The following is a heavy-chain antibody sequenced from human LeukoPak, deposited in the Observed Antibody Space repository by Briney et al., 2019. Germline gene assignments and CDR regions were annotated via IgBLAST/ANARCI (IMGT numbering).Heavy chain of an antibody. V-gene: IGHV4-61*02. J-gene: IGHJ6*03. CDR1: GGSISSGSYY. Sequence: SETLSLTCTVSGGSISSGSYYWSWNRQPAGKGLEWIGRIYTSGSTNYNPSLKSRVTISVDTSKNQFSLKLSSVTAADTAVYYCARDRDSGYDYSYYYYYMDVWGKGTTVTISS. CDR3: ARDRDSGYDYSYYYYYMDV. CDR2: IYTSGST. D-gene: IGHD5-12*01.